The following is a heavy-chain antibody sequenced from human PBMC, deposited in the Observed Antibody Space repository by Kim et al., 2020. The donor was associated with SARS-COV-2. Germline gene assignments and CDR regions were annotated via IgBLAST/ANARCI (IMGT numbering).Heavy chain of an antibody. CDR3: ARDAGGTYYDFWSDDRGFGELLSTPFDY. J-gene: IGHJ4*02. CDR2: ISYDGSNK. Sequence: GGSLRLSCAASGFTFSSYAMHWVRQAPGKGLEWVAVISYDGSNKYYADSVKGRFTISRDNSKNTLYLQMNSLRAEDTAVYYCARDAGGTYYDFWSDDRGFGELLSTPFDYWGQGTLVTVSS. V-gene: IGHV3-30-3*01. D-gene: IGHD3-3*01. CDR1: GFTFSSYA.